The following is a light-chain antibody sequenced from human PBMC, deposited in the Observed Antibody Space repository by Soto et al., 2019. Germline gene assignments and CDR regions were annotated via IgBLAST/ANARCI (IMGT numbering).Light chain of an antibody. Sequence: EIVLTQSPDTLSLSPGDSATLSCRASQSVINNYLAWYQQMPGRAPRLLIYGASNRATGVPDRFIGSGSGTDFTLSISRLEPEDFAVFYCQQYHDSITFGQGTRLE. V-gene: IGKV3-20*01. CDR2: GAS. CDR3: QQYHDSIT. CDR1: QSVINNY. J-gene: IGKJ5*01.